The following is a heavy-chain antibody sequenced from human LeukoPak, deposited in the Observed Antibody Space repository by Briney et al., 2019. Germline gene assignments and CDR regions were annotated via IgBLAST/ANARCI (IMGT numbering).Heavy chain of an antibody. V-gene: IGHV3-48*02. Sequence: GGSLRLSCGVSGXTFRNYNMNWVRQAPGKGLEWVSYISGSSSTIYYADSVKGRFTISRDTAKNSLYLQMNSLRDEDTAVYYCARDLTTLVRGLPLDYWGQGTLVTVYS. D-gene: IGHD3-10*01. J-gene: IGHJ4*02. CDR3: ARDLTTLVRGLPLDY. CDR1: GXTFRNYN. CDR2: ISGSSSTI.